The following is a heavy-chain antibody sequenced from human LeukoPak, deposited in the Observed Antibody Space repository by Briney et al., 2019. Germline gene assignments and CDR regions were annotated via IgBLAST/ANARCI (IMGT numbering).Heavy chain of an antibody. CDR3: ARQTVVVTANPYYFDY. J-gene: IGHJ4*02. Sequence: SETLSLTCAVYGGSFSGYYWSWIRQPPGKGLEWIGEINHSGSTNSNPSLKSRVTISVDTSKNQFSLKLSSVTAADTAVYYCARQTVVVTANPYYFDYWGQGTLVTVSS. V-gene: IGHV4-34*01. D-gene: IGHD2-21*02. CDR1: GGSFSGYY. CDR2: INHSGST.